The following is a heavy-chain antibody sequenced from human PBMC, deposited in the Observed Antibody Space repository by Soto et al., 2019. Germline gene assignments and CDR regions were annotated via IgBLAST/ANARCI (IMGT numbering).Heavy chain of an antibody. D-gene: IGHD2-2*01. Sequence: ASVKVSCKASGGTFSSYAISWVRQAPGQGLEWMGGIIPIFGTANYAQKFQGRVTITADESTSTAYMELSSLRSEDTAVYYCARDCRGTGPPTALDYWGQGTLVTVSS. CDR1: GGTFSSYA. V-gene: IGHV1-69*13. CDR3: ARDCRGTGPPTALDY. CDR2: IIPIFGTA. J-gene: IGHJ4*02.